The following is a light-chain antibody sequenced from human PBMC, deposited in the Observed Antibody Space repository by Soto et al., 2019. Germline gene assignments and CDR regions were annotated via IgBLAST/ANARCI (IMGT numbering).Light chain of an antibody. V-gene: IGKV1-5*01. Sequence: DIQMTQSPSTLSASVGDRVTITCRASQSISSWLAWYQQKPVKAPKLLIYDASSLESGVPSRFSGSGSGTEFTLTISSLQPDDFATYYCQQYNSYPTFGQGTKVDIK. CDR1: QSISSW. CDR3: QQYNSYPT. J-gene: IGKJ1*01. CDR2: DAS.